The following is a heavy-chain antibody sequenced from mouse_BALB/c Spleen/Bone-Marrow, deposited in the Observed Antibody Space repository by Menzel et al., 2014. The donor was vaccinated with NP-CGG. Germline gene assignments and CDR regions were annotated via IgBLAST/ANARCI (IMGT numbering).Heavy chain of an antibody. Sequence: EVMLVESGGGLVQSGGSLKLSCAASGFDFSGFWMGWVRQAPGKGLEWIGEINPDSSTINYTPSLKDRFIISRDNAKNTLYLQMSKVRSEDTALYYCARLGYYGGFAYWGQGTLVTVSA. CDR3: ARLGYYGGFAY. CDR1: GFDFSGFW. D-gene: IGHD2-3*01. J-gene: IGHJ3*01. V-gene: IGHV4-1*02. CDR2: INPDSSTI.